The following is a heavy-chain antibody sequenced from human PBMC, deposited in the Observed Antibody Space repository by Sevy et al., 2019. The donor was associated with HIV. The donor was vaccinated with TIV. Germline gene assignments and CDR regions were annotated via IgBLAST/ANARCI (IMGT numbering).Heavy chain of an antibody. Sequence: ASVKVSCKASGYTFTSYYMHWVRQAPGQGLEWMGIINPSGGSTSYAQKFQGRVTMTRDTSTGTVYMELSSLRSEDTVVYYCARDQYYEFWSGYLDKRYYYYYGMDVWGQGTTVTVSS. CDR3: ARDQYYEFWSGYLDKRYYYYYGMDV. D-gene: IGHD3-3*01. CDR2: INPSGGST. V-gene: IGHV1-46*03. J-gene: IGHJ6*02. CDR1: GYTFTSYY.